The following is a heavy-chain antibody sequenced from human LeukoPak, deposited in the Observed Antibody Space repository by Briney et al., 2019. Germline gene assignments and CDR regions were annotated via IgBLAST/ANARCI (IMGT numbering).Heavy chain of an antibody. CDR2: IIPILGIA. Sequence: SVKVSCKASGGTFSSYAISWVRQAPGQGLEWMRRIIPILGIANYAQKFQGRVTITADKSTSTAYMELSSLRSEDTAVYYCARAGKYYYYYYGMDVWGQGTTVTVSS. CDR1: GGTFSSYA. V-gene: IGHV1-69*04. CDR3: ARAGKYYYYYYGMDV. D-gene: IGHD3-10*01. J-gene: IGHJ6*02.